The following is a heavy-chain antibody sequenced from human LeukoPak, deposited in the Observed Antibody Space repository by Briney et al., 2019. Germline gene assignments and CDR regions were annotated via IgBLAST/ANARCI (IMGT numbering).Heavy chain of an antibody. Sequence: PGGSLRLSCAASGFTFSSYWMNWVCQAPGKGLEWVANIKQDGSEKYYVDSVKGRFTISRDNAKNSLYLQMNSLRAEDTAVYYCARDSLGRAATGIAMDYWGQGTLVTVSS. D-gene: IGHD6-13*01. CDR2: IKQDGSEK. J-gene: IGHJ4*02. CDR3: ARDSLGRAATGIAMDY. CDR1: GFTFSSYW. V-gene: IGHV3-7*01.